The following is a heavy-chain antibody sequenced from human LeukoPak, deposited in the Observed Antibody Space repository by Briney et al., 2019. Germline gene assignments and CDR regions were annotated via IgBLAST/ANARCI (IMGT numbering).Heavy chain of an antibody. CDR2: IYHSGST. Sequence: PSETLSLTCTVSGGSINSYYWTWIRQPPGKGLEWIGYIYHSGSTNYNPSLKSRVTISVDTSKNQFSLKLSSVTAADTAVYYCASLRTYYDSSGYYYWASDYYYGMDVWGQGTTVTVSS. J-gene: IGHJ6*02. CDR1: GGSINSYY. V-gene: IGHV4-59*12. CDR3: ASLRTYYDSSGYYYWASDYYYGMDV. D-gene: IGHD3-22*01.